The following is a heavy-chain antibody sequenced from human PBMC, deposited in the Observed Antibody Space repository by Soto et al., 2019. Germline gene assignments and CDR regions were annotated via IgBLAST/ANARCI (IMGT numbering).Heavy chain of an antibody. CDR1: GFTFSSYA. CDR3: ARRSSGWYFDY. CDR2: ISGSDGST. Sequence: EVQLLESGGGLVQPGGSLRLSCAASGFTFSSYAMNWVRQAPGKGLEWVSVISGSDGSTYYADSVKGRFTISRDNSKNTLHLQMNSLRAEDTAVYYCARRSSGWYFDYWGQGTLVTVSS. J-gene: IGHJ4*02. V-gene: IGHV3-23*01. D-gene: IGHD6-19*01.